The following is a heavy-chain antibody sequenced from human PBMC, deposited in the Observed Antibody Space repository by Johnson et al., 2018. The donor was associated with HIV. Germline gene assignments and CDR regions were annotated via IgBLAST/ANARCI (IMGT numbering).Heavy chain of an antibody. J-gene: IGHJ3*02. D-gene: IGHD2-21*02. CDR1: GFTFDDYG. CDR3: VRVGKYCGDDCHSGVDAFDI. Sequence: VQLVESGGGVVRPGGSPRLSCAASGFTFDDYGMSWVRQGPGKGLQWVSGINWNGGSTGYADSVKGRFTISRDNAKNSLYLQMNSLRAEDTAVYYCVRVGKYCGDDCHSGVDAFDIWGQGTMVTVSS. CDR2: INWNGGST. V-gene: IGHV3-20*04.